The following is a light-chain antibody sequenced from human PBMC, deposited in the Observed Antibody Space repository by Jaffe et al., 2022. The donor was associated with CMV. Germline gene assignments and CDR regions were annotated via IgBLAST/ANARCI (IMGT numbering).Light chain of an antibody. J-gene: IGLJ3*02. CDR3: AAWDGSLSAWV. CDR2: RTS. V-gene: IGLV1-47*01. CDR1: SPTIGANH. Sequence: QSVLTQPPSVSGTPGERITISCSGSSPTIGANHVYWYQQFPGTAPKMIIFRTSRRPSGVPDRFSGSKSGTSASLDISGLRSNDESDYYCAAWDGSLSAWVFGGGTKLIVL.